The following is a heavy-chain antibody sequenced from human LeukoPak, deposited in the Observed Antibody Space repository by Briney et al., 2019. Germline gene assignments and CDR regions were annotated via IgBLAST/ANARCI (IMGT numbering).Heavy chain of an antibody. CDR3: ARTYSWYGEDAFDI. J-gene: IGHJ3*02. CDR1: GGSISSSSYY. V-gene: IGHV4-39*01. D-gene: IGHD6-13*01. CDR2: IYYSGST. Sequence: SETLSLTCTVSGGSISSSSYYWGWIRQPPGKGLEWIGSIYYSGSTYYNPSLKSRVTISVDTSKNQFSLKLSSVTATDTAVYYCARTYSWYGEDAFDIWGQGTMVTVSS.